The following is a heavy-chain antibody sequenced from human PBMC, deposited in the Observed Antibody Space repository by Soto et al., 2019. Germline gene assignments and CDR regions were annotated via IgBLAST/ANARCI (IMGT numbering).Heavy chain of an antibody. CDR1: GFTFDDYG. J-gene: IGHJ4*02. CDR3: ARGGGTPQYSSSWYWVDY. V-gene: IGHV3-20*01. CDR2: INWNGGST. D-gene: IGHD6-13*01. Sequence: GGSLRLSCAASGFTFDDYGMSWVRQAPGKGLEWVSGINWNGGSTGYADSVKGRFTISRDNAKNSLYLQMNSLRAEDTALYHCARGGGTPQYSSSWYWVDYWGQGTLVTVSS.